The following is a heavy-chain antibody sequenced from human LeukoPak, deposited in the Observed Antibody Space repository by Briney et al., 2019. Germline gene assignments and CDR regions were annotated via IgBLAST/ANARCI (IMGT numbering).Heavy chain of an antibody. CDR2: ISYDGSNK. CDR1: GFTFSSYG. CDR3: AKLVVVVADDAFDI. J-gene: IGHJ3*02. Sequence: GGSLRLSCAASGFTFSSYGMHWVRQAPGKGLEWVAVISYDGSNKYYADSVKGRFTISRDNSKNTLYLQMNSLRAEDTAVYYCAKLVVVVADDAFDIWGQGTMVTVSS. V-gene: IGHV3-30*18. D-gene: IGHD2-15*01.